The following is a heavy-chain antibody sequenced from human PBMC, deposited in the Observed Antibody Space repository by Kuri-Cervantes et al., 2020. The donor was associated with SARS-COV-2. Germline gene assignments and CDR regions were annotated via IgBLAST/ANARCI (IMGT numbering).Heavy chain of an antibody. J-gene: IGHJ5*02. Sequence: SVKVSCKESGYTFTSYGISGVRQAPGQGVEWMGGIIPIFGTANYAHKFQGRVTMTEDTTTDTASMELSSLRAEDTAGYYCATSSPVQVPNCFDPWGQGTLVTVSS. CDR1: GYTFTSYG. CDR3: ATSSPVQVPNCFDP. V-gene: IGHV1-69*06. CDR2: IIPIFGTA.